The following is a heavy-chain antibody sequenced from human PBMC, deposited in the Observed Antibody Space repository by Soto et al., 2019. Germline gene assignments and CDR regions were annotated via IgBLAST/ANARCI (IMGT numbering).Heavy chain of an antibody. J-gene: IGHJ4*02. CDR2: ISGSGGST. CDR1: GFTFSSYA. D-gene: IGHD2-15*01. Sequence: GWSLRLSCAASGFTFSSYAMSWVRQAPGKGLEWVSAISGSGGSTYYADSVKGRFTISRDNSKNTVYLQMNSLRAEDTAVYYCAKDPGLKDIATLFDFWGQGTLVTVSS. V-gene: IGHV3-23*01. CDR3: AKDPGLKDIATLFDF.